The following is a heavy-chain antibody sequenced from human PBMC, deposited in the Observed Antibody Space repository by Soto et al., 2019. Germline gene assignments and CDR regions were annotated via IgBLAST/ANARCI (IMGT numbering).Heavy chain of an antibody. CDR1: GFTFSSYS. J-gene: IGHJ6*02. CDR3: SRDRSAVAGNLRYYYYYGMVV. Sequence: EVQLVESGGGLVQPGGSLRLSCAASGFTFSSYSMNWVRQAPGKGLEWVSYISSSSSTIYYADSGKGRFTISRDNAKNLQYLQMNSLRDVDTAVYYCSRDRSAVAGNLRYYYYYGMVVWGQGTTVTVSS. D-gene: IGHD6-19*01. V-gene: IGHV3-48*02. CDR2: ISSSSSTI.